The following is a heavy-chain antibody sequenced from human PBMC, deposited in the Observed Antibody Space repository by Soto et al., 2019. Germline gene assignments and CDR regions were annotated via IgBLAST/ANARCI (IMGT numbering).Heavy chain of an antibody. CDR2: VYHSGST. V-gene: IGHV4-4*02. D-gene: IGHD6-13*01. Sequence: QVQLQESGPGLVEPSGTLSLTCAVSGASISTNNWWSWVRQPPGKGLEWIGEVYHSGSTNCNPSLKSRVTISIEKSKNQFSLRLTSMTAADTAVYYCAVPGAGDFDYWSQGTLVTVSS. CDR1: GASISTNNW. J-gene: IGHJ4*02. CDR3: AVPGAGDFDY.